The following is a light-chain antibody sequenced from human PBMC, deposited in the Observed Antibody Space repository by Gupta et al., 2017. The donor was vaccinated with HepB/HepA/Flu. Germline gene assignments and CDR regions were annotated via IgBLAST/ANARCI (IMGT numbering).Light chain of an antibody. Sequence: QSVLTQPPSASGTPGQRVTISCSGSSSNIGSNTVNWYQQLPVTAPKLLIYSNNQRPSGVPDRFSGSKSGTSASLAISGLQAEDEADYYCAAWDDSRNGPVFGGGTKLTVL. V-gene: IGLV1-44*01. CDR2: SNN. CDR1: SSNIGSNT. J-gene: IGLJ3*02. CDR3: AAWDDSRNGPV.